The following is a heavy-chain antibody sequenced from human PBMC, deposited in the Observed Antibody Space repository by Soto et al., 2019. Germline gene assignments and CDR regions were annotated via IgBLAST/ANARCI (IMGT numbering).Heavy chain of an antibody. D-gene: IGHD2-2*02. Sequence: ASVKVSCKASGGTFSSYAISWARQAPGQGLEWMGGIIPIFGTANYAQKFQGRVTITADESTSTAYMELSSLRSEDTAVYYCARASIVLPAAIRGYNTFDYWGQGTLVTVSS. J-gene: IGHJ4*02. CDR1: GGTFSSYA. CDR3: ARASIVLPAAIRGYNTFDY. CDR2: IIPIFGTA. V-gene: IGHV1-69*13.